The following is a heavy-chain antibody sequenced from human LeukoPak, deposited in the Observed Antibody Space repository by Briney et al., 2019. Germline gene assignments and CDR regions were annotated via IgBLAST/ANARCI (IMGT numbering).Heavy chain of an antibody. CDR1: GGSISSSSYY. Sequence: SETLSLTCTVSGGSISSSSYYWGWIRQPPGRGLEWIGSIYYSGRTYYNPSLKSRVTISVDTSKNQFSLKLSSVTAADTAVYYCARRSYDFWSGYPYNWFDPWGQGTLVTVSS. J-gene: IGHJ5*02. V-gene: IGHV4-39*01. CDR2: IYYSGRT. D-gene: IGHD3-3*01. CDR3: ARRSYDFWSGYPYNWFDP.